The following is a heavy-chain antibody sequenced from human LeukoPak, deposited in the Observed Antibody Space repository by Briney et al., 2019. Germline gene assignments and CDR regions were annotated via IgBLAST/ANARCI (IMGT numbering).Heavy chain of an antibody. CDR1: GGSISSGGYY. CDR2: IYYSGST. Sequence: PSETLSLTCTVSGGSISSGGYYWSWIRQHPGKGLEWIGYIYYSGSTYYNPSLKSRVTISVDTSKNQFSLKLSSVTAADTAVYYCARGDIVVVPAAIHWFDPWGQGTLVTVSS. V-gene: IGHV4-31*03. J-gene: IGHJ5*02. CDR3: ARGDIVVVPAAIHWFDP. D-gene: IGHD2-2*01.